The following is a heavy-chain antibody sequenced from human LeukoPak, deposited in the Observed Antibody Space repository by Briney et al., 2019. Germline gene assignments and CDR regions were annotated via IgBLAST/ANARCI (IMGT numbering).Heavy chain of an antibody. CDR1: GGSISSYY. CDR3: AREGYSSSWYPPGAFDI. V-gene: IGHV4-59*01. Sequence: SETLSLTCTVSGGSISSYYWSWIRQPPGKGLEWIGYIYYRGSTNYNPSLKSRVTISVDTSKNQFSLKLSSVTAADTAVYHCAREGYSSSWYPPGAFDIWGQGTMVTVSS. J-gene: IGHJ3*02. CDR2: IYYRGST. D-gene: IGHD6-13*01.